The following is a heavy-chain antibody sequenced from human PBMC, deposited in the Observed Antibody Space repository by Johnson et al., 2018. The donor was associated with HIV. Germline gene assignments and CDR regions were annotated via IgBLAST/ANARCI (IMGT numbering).Heavy chain of an antibody. CDR2: IKSKTDGGTT. J-gene: IGHJ3*02. V-gene: IGHV3-15*01. Sequence: VQLVESGGGVVQPGRSLRLSCEASGFSFSNAWMSWVRQAPGKGLEWVGRIKSKTDGGTTDYAAPVKGRFTISRDDSKNTLYLQMNSLKTDDSAVYYCTTGRPSSAAFDIWGQGTMVTVSS. CDR1: GFSFSNAW. CDR3: TTGRPSSAAFDI.